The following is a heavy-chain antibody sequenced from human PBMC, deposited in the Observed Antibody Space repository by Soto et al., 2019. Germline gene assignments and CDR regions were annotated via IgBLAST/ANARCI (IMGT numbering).Heavy chain of an antibody. Sequence: QVYLVQSGAEVTKPGSSVKISCKASGGIFSSNTINWVRQAAVQGLEWMGGIIPLFGTANYAEKFQGRVTITADKSTKTEYMELTSLRSEDTAVYYCASKAACGGDCYAFASWGQGTLVTVSS. V-gene: IGHV1-69*06. CDR1: GGIFSSNT. CDR3: ASKAACGGDCYAFAS. CDR2: IIPLFGTA. J-gene: IGHJ4*02. D-gene: IGHD2-21*02.